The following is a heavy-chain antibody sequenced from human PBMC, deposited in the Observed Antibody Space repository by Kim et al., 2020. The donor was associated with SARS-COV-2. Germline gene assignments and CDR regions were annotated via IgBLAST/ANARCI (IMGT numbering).Heavy chain of an antibody. V-gene: IGHV4-34*01. J-gene: IGHJ4*02. Sequence: SGSTNYNPSLKSRVTISVDTSKNQFSLKLSSVTAADTAVYYCARSRATIVWGQGTLVTVSS. D-gene: IGHD1-26*01. CDR3: ARSRATIV. CDR2: SGST.